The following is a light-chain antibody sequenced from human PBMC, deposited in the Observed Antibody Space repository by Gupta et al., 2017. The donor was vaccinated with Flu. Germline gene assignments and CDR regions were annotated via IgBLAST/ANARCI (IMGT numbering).Light chain of an antibody. CDR1: QSVSSSY. V-gene: IGKV3-20*01. Sequence: EIVLTQSPGTLSLSPGERATLSCRASQSVSSSYLAWYKQKPGQAPRLLIYGASSRDTGIPDRFSGSGSGTDFTLTISRREPEDFAVYYCQQYGSSPPITFGQGTRLEIK. J-gene: IGKJ5*01. CDR3: QQYGSSPPIT. CDR2: GAS.